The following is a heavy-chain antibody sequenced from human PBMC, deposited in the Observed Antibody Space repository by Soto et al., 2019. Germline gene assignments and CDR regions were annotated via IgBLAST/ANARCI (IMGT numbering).Heavy chain of an antibody. CDR2: ISLYNGDT. Sequence: QVQLVQSGAEVKQPGASVKVSCKTSGYTFTHYVIGRVRQAPGQGLEWMGWISLYNGDTRYAQKLQGRVTMATDTSTSTADMELRSLTSDDTAVSYCARIGYGVNAFALWGQGTRVIVSS. V-gene: IGHV1-18*01. CDR3: ARIGYGVNAFAL. CDR1: GYTFTHYV. D-gene: IGHD4-17*01. J-gene: IGHJ4*02.